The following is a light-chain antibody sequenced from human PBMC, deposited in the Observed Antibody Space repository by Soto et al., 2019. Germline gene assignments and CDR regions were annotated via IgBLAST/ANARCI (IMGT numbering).Light chain of an antibody. CDR3: QQYYRYPHT. Sequence: AIRMTQSPSSLSASTGDRVTITCRASQGISSYLAWYQQKPGKAPKLLIYAASTLQSGVPSRFGGSGSGTDFTLTISCLQSEDFATYYCQQYYRYPHTFGQGTKLEIK. CDR1: QGISSY. V-gene: IGKV1-8*01. CDR2: AAS. J-gene: IGKJ2*01.